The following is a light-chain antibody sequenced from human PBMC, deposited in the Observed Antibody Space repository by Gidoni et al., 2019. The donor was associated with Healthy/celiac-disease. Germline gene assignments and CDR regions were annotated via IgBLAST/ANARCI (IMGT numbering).Light chain of an antibody. CDR1: QSISSY. CDR2: AAS. V-gene: IGKV1-39*01. Sequence: DIQMTQHPSSLSASVGDRVTITCRASQSISSYLNWYQQKPGKAPKLLIYAASSLQSGVPSRFSGSGSGTDFTLTISSLQPEDFATYYCQQGYSTPRTFGQGTKVEIK. J-gene: IGKJ1*01. CDR3: QQGYSTPRT.